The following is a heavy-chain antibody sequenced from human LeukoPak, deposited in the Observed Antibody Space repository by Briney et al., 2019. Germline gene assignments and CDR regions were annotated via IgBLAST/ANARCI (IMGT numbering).Heavy chain of an antibody. CDR2: ISYDGSDK. J-gene: IGHJ3*02. Sequence: GGSLRLSCAASGFTFSTYDMHWVRQAPGKGLEWVAIISYDGSDKYYADSVKGRFTISRDNSKNTLYLQMNSLRAEDTAVYYCAKDFWEAAFDIWGQGTMVTVSS. V-gene: IGHV3-30*18. D-gene: IGHD3-10*01. CDR1: GFTFSTYD. CDR3: AKDFWEAAFDI.